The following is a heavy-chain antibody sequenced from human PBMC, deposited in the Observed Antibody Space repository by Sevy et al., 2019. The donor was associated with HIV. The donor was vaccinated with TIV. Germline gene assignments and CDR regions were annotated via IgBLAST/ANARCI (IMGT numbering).Heavy chain of an antibody. J-gene: IGHJ5*02. CDR2: IYYSGST. Sequence: SETLSLTCTVSGGSISSGDYYWSWIRQPPGKGLEGIGYIYYSGSTYGNPSLKSQVTISLDTSRTKFSLKLSSVTAADTAIYYCARADYYNGKFDPWGQGTLVTVSS. CDR1: GGSISSGDYY. D-gene: IGHD3-10*01. CDR3: ARADYYNGKFDP. V-gene: IGHV4-30-4*01.